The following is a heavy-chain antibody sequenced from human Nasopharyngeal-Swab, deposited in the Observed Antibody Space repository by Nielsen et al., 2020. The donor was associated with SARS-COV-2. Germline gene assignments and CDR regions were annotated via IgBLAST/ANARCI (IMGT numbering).Heavy chain of an antibody. V-gene: IGHV1-46*01. Sequence: GESLKISCKASGYTFTSYYMHWVRQAPGQGLEWMGIINPSGGSTSYAQKFQGRVTMTRDTSTSTVYMELSSLRSEDTAVYYCARDGVLGRYYDILTGHFGDSWFDPWGQGTLVTVSS. J-gene: IGHJ5*02. CDR1: GYTFTSYY. CDR3: ARDGVLGRYYDILTGHFGDSWFDP. D-gene: IGHD3-9*01. CDR2: INPSGGST.